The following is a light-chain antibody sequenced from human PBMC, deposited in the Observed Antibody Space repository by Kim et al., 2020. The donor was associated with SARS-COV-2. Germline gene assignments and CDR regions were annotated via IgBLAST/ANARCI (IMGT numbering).Light chain of an antibody. CDR3: QQYNSFWN. CDR2: MAS. V-gene: IGKV1-5*03. Sequence: SASGGDRVTITCRASQSISYSLAWYQQKPGEAPKLLIYMASTLEGGVPSRFSGSGSGTEFALTISSLQPDDFATYYCQQYNSFWNFGQGTKVDIK. J-gene: IGKJ1*01. CDR1: QSISYS.